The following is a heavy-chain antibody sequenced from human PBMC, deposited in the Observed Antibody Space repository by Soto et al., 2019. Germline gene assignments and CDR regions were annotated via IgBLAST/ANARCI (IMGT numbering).Heavy chain of an antibody. CDR1: GYTFTSYG. J-gene: IGHJ4*02. CDR3: ARDTAMALPDA. CDR2: ISAHNGNT. V-gene: IGHV1-18*01. D-gene: IGHD5-18*01. Sequence: QVQLVLSGAEVKKPGASVKVSCKASGYTFTSYGITWVRQAPGQGLEWMGWISAHNGNTKYAQKLQGRVTMTTDTSTSTAYMEVRSLRSDDTAVYYCARDTAMALPDAWGQGTLVTVSS.